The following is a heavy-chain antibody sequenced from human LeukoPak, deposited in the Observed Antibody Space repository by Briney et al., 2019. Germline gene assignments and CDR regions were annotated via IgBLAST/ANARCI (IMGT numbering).Heavy chain of an antibody. J-gene: IGHJ4*02. CDR1: GDSLTDLS. CDR2: SDLEDAET. V-gene: IGHV1-24*01. CDR3: ARDRDGCFDY. Sequence: GASVKVSCKVSGDSLTDLSMHWVRQAPGKGLEWMGGSDLEDAETVYAQKFEDRLIVTEDTSTGTAYMELRSLTSEDAALYYCARDRDGCFDYWGQGTLVTVSS. D-gene: IGHD5-24*01.